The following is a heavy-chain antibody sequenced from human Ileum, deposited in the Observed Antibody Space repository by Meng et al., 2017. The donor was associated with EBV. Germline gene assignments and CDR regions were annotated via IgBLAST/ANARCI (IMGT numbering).Heavy chain of an antibody. CDR2: MSYTGST. V-gene: IGHV4-61*08. J-gene: IGHJ4*02. D-gene: IGHD2-21*02. Sequence: VDLLQSCPGLSKLSVTLFVSCSVSNGAVSSSDYYWTWIRQPPGKGREWIGYMSYTGSTNYKSTLKSRVTISVDKSKNQFSLKLSSVTAADTAVYYCARERGGGDRGIQWGQGTLVTVSS. CDR3: ARERGGGDRGIQ. CDR1: NGAVSSSDYY.